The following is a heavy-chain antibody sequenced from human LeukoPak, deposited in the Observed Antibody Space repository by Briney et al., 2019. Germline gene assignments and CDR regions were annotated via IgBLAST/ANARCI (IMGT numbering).Heavy chain of an antibody. CDR1: GGSISSGSYY. CDR3: ARDDCSSTSCYTGIWFDP. D-gene: IGHD2-2*02. CDR2: IYTTGST. Sequence: SETLSLTCTVSGGSISSGSYYWSWIRQPAGKGLEWIGRIYTTGSTNYNPSLKSRVTISVDTSKNQFSLKLSSVTAADTAVYYCARDDCSSTSCYTGIWFDPWGQGTLVTVSS. V-gene: IGHV4-61*02. J-gene: IGHJ5*02.